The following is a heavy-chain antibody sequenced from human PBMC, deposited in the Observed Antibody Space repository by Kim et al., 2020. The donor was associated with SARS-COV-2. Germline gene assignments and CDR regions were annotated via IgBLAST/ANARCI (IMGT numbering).Heavy chain of an antibody. Sequence: GGSLRLSRAASGFTFNTHSMNWVRQAPGKGLEWLSYINSNGAIIYYAGSVKGRFTISRDNAKNSLSLQMDSLRDDDTAMYYCASDGIGANPGDAFSIWGQGTMVTVSS. CDR3: ASDGIGANPGDAFSI. J-gene: IGHJ3*02. V-gene: IGHV3-48*02. D-gene: IGHD1-26*01. CDR1: GFTFNTHS. CDR2: INSNGAII.